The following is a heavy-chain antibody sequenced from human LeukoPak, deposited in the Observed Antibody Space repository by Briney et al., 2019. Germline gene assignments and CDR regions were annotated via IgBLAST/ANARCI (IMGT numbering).Heavy chain of an antibody. Sequence: VSRIKGDRISTNYADSVKGRFTISRDIAKNTLYLQMNSLRAEDTGVYYCAKDHYWSIDYWGRGTLVTVSS. D-gene: IGHD3-3*01. CDR3: AKDHYWSIDY. CDR2: IKGDRIST. J-gene: IGHJ4*02. V-gene: IGHV3-74*01.